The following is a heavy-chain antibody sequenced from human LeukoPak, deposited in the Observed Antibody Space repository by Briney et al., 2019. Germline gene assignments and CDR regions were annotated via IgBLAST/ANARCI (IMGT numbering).Heavy chain of an antibody. V-gene: IGHV1-18*01. Sequence: GASVKVSCKASGYTFTTYSITWVRQAPGQGLEWMGWISGANGDTNYAEKFQGRITMTTDSSTSTAYMDLRSLTPGDTGLYYCARLWADTAYWGQGTLVTVSS. J-gene: IGHJ4*02. D-gene: IGHD1-26*01. CDR1: GYTFTTYS. CDR2: ISGANGDT. CDR3: ARLWADTAY.